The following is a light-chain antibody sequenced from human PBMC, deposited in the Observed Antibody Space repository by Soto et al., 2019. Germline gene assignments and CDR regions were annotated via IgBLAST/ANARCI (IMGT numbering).Light chain of an antibody. Sequence: QSALTQPPSASGSPGQSVAISCTGTSSDVGGYNYVSWYQQHPGKAPKLMIYEVNKRPSGVPDRFSGSKSGNTASLTVSGLQAEDESDYAGSSNVFGTGTKLTVL. J-gene: IGLJ1*01. CDR1: SSDVGGYNY. CDR2: EVN. CDR3: SSNV. V-gene: IGLV2-8*01.